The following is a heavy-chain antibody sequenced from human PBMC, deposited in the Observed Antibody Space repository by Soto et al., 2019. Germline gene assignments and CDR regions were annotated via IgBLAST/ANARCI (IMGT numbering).Heavy chain of an antibody. Sequence: SQTMPLTWTLARDSISSYYWSWIRQPPGKGLEWSGYVYSTEITNYNPSLKSRVAMSIDTSKNQFSLNVRSVTAADTAVYYCARGSEAWFDPWGQGTLVTVSS. J-gene: IGHJ5*02. CDR3: ARGSEAWFDP. CDR2: VYSTEIT. CDR1: RDSISSYY. V-gene: IGHV4-59*01.